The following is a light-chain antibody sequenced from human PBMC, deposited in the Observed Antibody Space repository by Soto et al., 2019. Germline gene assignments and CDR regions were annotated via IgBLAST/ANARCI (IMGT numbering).Light chain of an antibody. CDR3: HQYGSSPPT. V-gene: IGKV3-20*01. CDR2: GAS. Sequence: EIVLTQSPGTLSLSPGERATLSCRASQSVRNSYLAWYQQKPGQAPRLLISGASSSATGIPDRFSGSRSGTDFTLTISTLEPEDFAVYHCHQYGSSPPTFGGGTKVETK. CDR1: QSVRNSY. J-gene: IGKJ4*01.